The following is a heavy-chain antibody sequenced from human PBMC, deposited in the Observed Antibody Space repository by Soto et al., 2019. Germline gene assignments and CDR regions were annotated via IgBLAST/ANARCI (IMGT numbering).Heavy chain of an antibody. CDR3: ASWALRWELLG. D-gene: IGHD1-26*01. J-gene: IGHJ4*02. Sequence: QVQLQESGPGLVKPSGTLSLTCAVSGGSISSSNWWSWVRQPPGTGLEWIGEIYHSGSTNYNPSLMSQVSISVDKSKTLFSLKLRSGTAADTAVYYCASWALRWELLGWGQESLVTVSS. CDR1: GGSISSSNW. V-gene: IGHV4-4*02. CDR2: IYHSGST.